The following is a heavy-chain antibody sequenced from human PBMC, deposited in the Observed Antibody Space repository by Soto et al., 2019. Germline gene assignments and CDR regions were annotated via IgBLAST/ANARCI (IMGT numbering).Heavy chain of an antibody. V-gene: IGHV4-34*01. J-gene: IGHJ6*03. D-gene: IGHD2-2*01. CDR1: GGSFSGYY. Sequence: PSETLSLTCAVYGGSFSGYYWSWIRQPPGKGLEWIGEINHSGSTNYNPSLKSRVTISVDTSKNQFSLKLSSVTAADTAVYYCARGLGRYCSSTSCYASYYYYMDVWGKGTTVTVSS. CDR3: ARGLGRYCSSTSCYASYYYYMDV. CDR2: INHSGST.